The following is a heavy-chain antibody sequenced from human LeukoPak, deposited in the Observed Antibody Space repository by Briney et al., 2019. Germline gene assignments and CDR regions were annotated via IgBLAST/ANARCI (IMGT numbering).Heavy chain of an antibody. CDR2: INSDGSST. D-gene: IGHD3-22*01. CDR1: GFTFSSYW. CDR3: ARGEVYYYDSSGYYYYYYYMDV. Sequence: GGSLRLSCAASGFTFSSYWMHWVRQAPGKGLVWVSRINSDGSSTSYADSVKGRFTISRDNAKNTLYLQMNSLRAEDTAVYYCARGEVYYYDSSGYYYYYYYMDVWGEGTTVTVSS. V-gene: IGHV3-74*01. J-gene: IGHJ6*03.